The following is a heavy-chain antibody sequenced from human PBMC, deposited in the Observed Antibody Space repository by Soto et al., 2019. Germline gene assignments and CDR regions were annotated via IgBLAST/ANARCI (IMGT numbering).Heavy chain of an antibody. CDR1: GGTFSSYA. D-gene: IGHD2-15*01. CDR2: IIPIFGTA. J-gene: IGHJ5*02. CDR3: AREAYCSGGSCYSGWFDP. Sequence: ASVKVSCKASGGTFSSYAISWVRQAPGQGLEWMGGIIPIFGTANYAQKFQGRVTITADESTSTAYMELSSLRSEDTAVYYCAREAYCSGGSCYSGWFDPWGQGTLVTVSS. V-gene: IGHV1-69*13.